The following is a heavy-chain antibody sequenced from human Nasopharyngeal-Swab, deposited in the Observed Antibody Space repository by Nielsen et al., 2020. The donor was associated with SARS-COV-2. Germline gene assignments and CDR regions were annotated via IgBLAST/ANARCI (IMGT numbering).Heavy chain of an antibody. J-gene: IGHJ4*02. CDR2: IYFSGST. D-gene: IGHD1-26*01. V-gene: IGHV4-4*07. CDR1: GGSINNYY. CDR3: AREEQSFDY. Sequence: SETLSLTCSVSGGSINNYYWSWIRQPAGKGLEWIGRIYFSGSTNYNPSLKSRVTMSVDMSKNQFSLKLSSVTAAVTAVYYCAREEQSFDYWGQGTLVAVSS.